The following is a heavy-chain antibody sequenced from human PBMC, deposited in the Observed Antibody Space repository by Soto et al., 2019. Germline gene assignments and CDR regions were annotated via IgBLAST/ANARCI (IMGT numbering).Heavy chain of an antibody. CDR3: ARSKGGAGSYYYYGVDV. J-gene: IGHJ6*02. D-gene: IGHD3-10*01. V-gene: IGHV1-8*01. CDR1: GYTFTSYD. Sequence: ASVKVSCKASGYTFTSYDINWVRQATGQGLEWMGWMNPNSGNTGYAQKFQGRVTMTRNTSISTAYMELSSLRSEDTAGYYWARSKGGAGSYYYYGVDVWGQGTTVTVSS. CDR2: MNPNSGNT.